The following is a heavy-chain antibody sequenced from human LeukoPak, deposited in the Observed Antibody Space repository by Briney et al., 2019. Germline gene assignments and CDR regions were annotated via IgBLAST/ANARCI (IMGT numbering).Heavy chain of an antibody. J-gene: IGHJ3*02. CDR3: ARDGLRSCTSSSCYPGEDAFDI. V-gene: IGHV1-69*13. Sequence: GASVKVSCKASGGTFSSYAISWVRQAPGQGLEWMGGIIPVFGTSNYAQKFQGRVTITADESTRTAYMELSSLRSEDTAVYYCARDGLRSCTSSSCYPGEDAFDIWGQGTMVTVSS. CDR1: GGTFSSYA. D-gene: IGHD2-2*01. CDR2: IIPVFGTS.